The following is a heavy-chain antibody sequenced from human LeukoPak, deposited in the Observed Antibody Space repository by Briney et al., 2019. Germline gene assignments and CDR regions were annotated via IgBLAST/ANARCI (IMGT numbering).Heavy chain of an antibody. D-gene: IGHD6-13*01. CDR3: ARPGIAAAGTSTYYYYMDV. J-gene: IGHJ6*03. Sequence: SETLSLTCTVSGGSISNSSYYWGWIRQPPGKGLEWIGSIYYSGSTYYNPSLKSRVTISVDTSKNQFSLKLSSVTAADTAVYYCARPGIAAAGTSTYYYYMDVWGKGTTVTVSS. CDR2: IYYSGST. V-gene: IGHV4-39*01. CDR1: GGSISNSSYY.